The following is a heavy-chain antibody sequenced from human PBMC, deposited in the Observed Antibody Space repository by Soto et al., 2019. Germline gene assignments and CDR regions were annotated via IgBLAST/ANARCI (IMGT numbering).Heavy chain of an antibody. CDR2: IYYSGST. J-gene: IGHJ5*02. Sequence: QVQLQESGPGLVKPSQTLSLTRTVSGGSISSGGYYWSWIRQHPGKGLEWIGYIYYSGSTYYNPSLKSRVTISVDTSKSQFSLKLSSVTGADTAVYYCARVVAYSSGWFDPWGQGTLVTISS. D-gene: IGHD6-25*01. CDR3: ARVVAYSSGWFDP. CDR1: GGSISSGGYY. V-gene: IGHV4-31*03.